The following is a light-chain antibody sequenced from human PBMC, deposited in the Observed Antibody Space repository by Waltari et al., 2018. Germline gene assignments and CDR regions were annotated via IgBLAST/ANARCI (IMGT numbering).Light chain of an antibody. V-gene: IGLV2-8*01. CDR1: GVDVGDFNL. J-gene: IGLJ1*01. Sequence: QSALTQPPSASGSHGQSVTISCTGTGVDVGDFNLVSWYQQRPGKAPKLLMFDLNKRPSGVSSRFSGSKSANAASLTISGLQAEDEGDYYCGSYTVTNNLYVFGTGTKVTVL. CDR3: GSYTVTNNLYV. CDR2: DLN.